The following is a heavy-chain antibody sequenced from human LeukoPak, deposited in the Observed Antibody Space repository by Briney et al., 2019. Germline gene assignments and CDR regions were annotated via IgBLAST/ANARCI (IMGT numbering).Heavy chain of an antibody. CDR2: IYYSGST. CDR3: AREVAGHIDY. V-gene: IGHV4-31*03. CDR1: GGSISSGGDY. J-gene: IGHJ4*02. Sequence: SQTLSLTCTVSGGSISSGGDYWSWIRQHPGKGLEWIGYIYYSGSTYYNPSLKSRVTISVDTSKNQFSLKLSSVTAADTAVYYCAREVAGHIDYWGQGTLVTVSS.